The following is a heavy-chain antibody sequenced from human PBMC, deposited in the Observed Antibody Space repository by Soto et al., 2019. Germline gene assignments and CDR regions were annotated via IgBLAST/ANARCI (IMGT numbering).Heavy chain of an antibody. D-gene: IGHD3-16*01. CDR1: GGSISSSSYY. V-gene: IGHV4-39*01. CDR3: ARPGGSAFDI. J-gene: IGHJ3*02. CDR2: IYYSGST. Sequence: KTSETLSLTCTVSGGSISSSSYYWGWIRQPPGKGLEWIGSIYYSGSTYYNPSLKSRVTISVDTSKNQFSLKLSSVTAADTAVYYCARPGGSAFDIWGQGTMVTVSS.